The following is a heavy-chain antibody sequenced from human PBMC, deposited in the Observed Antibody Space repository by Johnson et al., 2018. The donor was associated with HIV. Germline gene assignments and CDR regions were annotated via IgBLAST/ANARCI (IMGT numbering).Heavy chain of an antibody. CDR2: VWYDGSNE. J-gene: IGHJ3*01. CDR3: RSHGTTDDAFDF. V-gene: IGHV3-33*08. CDR1: GFTFSGYG. D-gene: IGHD1-7*01. Sequence: QVQLVESGGGVVQPGRSLRLSCAASGFTFSGYGMHWVRQAPGKGLDWVAVVWYDGSNEYYADSVKGRFTISRDDSKSIAYLQMNSLKSEDTAMYYCRSHGTTDDAFDFWCQGTMVTVSS.